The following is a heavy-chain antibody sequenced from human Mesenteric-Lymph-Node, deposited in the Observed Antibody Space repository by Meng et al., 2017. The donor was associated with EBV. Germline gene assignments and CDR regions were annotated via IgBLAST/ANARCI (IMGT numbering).Heavy chain of an antibody. V-gene: IGHV4-34*01. J-gene: IGHJ4*02. CDR1: GGSFSCYY. D-gene: IGHD1-26*01. CDR2: LNPSGST. Sequence: VQLQQWCAGLLKPSETLSLTCAVSGGSFSCYYWSWIRQPPGKGLEWIGELNPSGSTNYNPSLKSRVTISVDTSKNQFSLKLSSVTAADTAVYYCARRGKVGAGYWGQGTLVTVSS. CDR3: ARRGKVGAGY.